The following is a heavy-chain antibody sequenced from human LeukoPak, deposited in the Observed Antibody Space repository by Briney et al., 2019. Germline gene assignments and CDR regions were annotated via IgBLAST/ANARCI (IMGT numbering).Heavy chain of an antibody. CDR1: GFTFNTYS. J-gene: IGHJ4*02. CDR3: AKTRPLDSSSWSHGDY. Sequence: PGGSLRLSCAASGFTFNTYSMNWVRQAPGKGLEWVSSISSSNYYIYYGDSVKGRFTISRDNSKNTLYLQMNSLRAEDTAVYYCAKTRPLDSSSWSHGDYWGQGTLVTVSS. V-gene: IGHV3-21*04. CDR2: ISSSNYYI. D-gene: IGHD6-13*01.